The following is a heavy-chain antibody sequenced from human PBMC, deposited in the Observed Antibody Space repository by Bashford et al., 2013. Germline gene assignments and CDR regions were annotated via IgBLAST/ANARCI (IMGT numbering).Heavy chain of an antibody. D-gene: IGHD2-8*01. J-gene: IGHJ5*02. Sequence: ETLSSPALSLVAPSAVLLLLSWIRQPHGRDWSGLGSFYYNWVAPIYNPTLKSRLTLSIDTSKNQFSLKLSSVTAADTAMYYCARGRYCTNGVCPLSGFDPWGQGTLVTVSS. CDR1: VAPSAVLLL. V-gene: IGHV4-61*01. CDR2: FYYNWVAP. CDR3: ARGRYCTNGVCPLSGFDP.